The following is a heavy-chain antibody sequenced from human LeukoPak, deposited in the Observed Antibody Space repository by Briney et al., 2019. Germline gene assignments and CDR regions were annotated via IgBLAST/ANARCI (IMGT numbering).Heavy chain of an antibody. J-gene: IGHJ6*02. D-gene: IGHD3-10*01. CDR3: ARSGSTYYYGMDV. V-gene: IGHV3-33*01. Sequence: GGSLRLSCAASGFTFSSYGMHWVRQDPGKGLEWVTFIWYDGTDKNYADSVKGRFTISRDNSKNTLYLQMNSLRAEDTAVYYCARSGSTYYYGMDVWGQGTTVTVSS. CDR2: IWYDGTDK. CDR1: GFTFSSYG.